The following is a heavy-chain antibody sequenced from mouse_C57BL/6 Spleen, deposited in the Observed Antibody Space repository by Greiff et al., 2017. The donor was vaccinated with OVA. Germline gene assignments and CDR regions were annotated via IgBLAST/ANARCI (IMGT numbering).Heavy chain of an antibody. V-gene: IGHV1-81*01. D-gene: IGHD3-2*02. Sequence: VKLVESGAELARPGASVKLSCKASGYTFTSYGISWVKQRTGQGLEWIGEIYPRSGNTYYNDKLKGKATLTADKSSSTEYRELRSLTSEYSAVYFCARWGAQATRYYVDYWDQGTTLTVSS. CDR2: IYPRSGNT. J-gene: IGHJ2*01. CDR3: ARWGAQATRYYVDY. CDR1: GYTFTSYG.